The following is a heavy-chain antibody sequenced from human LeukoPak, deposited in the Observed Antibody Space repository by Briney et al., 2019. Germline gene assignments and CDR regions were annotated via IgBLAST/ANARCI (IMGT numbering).Heavy chain of an antibody. CDR1: GYTFTSYY. CDR2: INPDSGAT. D-gene: IGHD1-14*01. CDR3: ARSEMADY. V-gene: IGHV1-2*02. Sequence: GASVTVSCKASGYTFTSYYMHWVRQAPGQGLEWMGWINPDSGATNYAQRFQGRVTMTRDTSISTAYMELSRLRSDDTALYYCARSEMADYWGQGTLVTVSP. J-gene: IGHJ4*02.